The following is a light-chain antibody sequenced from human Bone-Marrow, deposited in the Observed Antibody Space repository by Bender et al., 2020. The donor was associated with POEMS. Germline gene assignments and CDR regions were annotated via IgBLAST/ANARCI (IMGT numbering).Light chain of an antibody. CDR3: SSYASIIKV. J-gene: IGLJ1*01. CDR1: SSDVGSYNL. CDR2: AVT. Sequence: QSALTQPASVSGSPGQSITISCTITSSDVGSYNLVSWYQQHPGKAPKLMIYAVTKRPSGISNRFSGSKSGNTASLTISGLQAEDEADYYCSSYASIIKVFGTGTKVTVL. V-gene: IGLV2-14*02.